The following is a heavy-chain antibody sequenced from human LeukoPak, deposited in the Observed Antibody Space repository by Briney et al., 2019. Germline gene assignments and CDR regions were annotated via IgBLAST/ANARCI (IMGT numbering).Heavy chain of an antibody. CDR2: INGDGSIE. D-gene: IGHD1-26*01. CDR1: GFTFSSYC. V-gene: IGHV3-7*01. CDR3: ARDPIVGDTGGGDY. Sequence: GGSLRLSCAASGFTFSSYCMPWVRQAPGKGLEWVSNINGDGSIENYVDSVRGRFTIFRDNAKDSLYLQMNSLRVEDTAVYYCARDPIVGDTGGGDYWGQGTLVTVSS. J-gene: IGHJ4*02.